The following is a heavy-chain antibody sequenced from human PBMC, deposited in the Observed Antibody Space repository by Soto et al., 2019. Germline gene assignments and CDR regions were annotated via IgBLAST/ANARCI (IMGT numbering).Heavy chain of an antibody. CDR2: IWYHGNSM. Sequence: QGHLVESGGGVVQPGRSLRLSCAASGFTFSSYGMHWVRQAPGKGLEWVAVIWYHGNSMYYADSVKGRFTISRDNSKNTLYLQMNNLRAEDTAVYYCARYNTGHSDYWGQGTLVTVSS. V-gene: IGHV3-33*01. J-gene: IGHJ4*02. CDR3: ARYNTGHSDY. D-gene: IGHD1-20*01. CDR1: GFTFSSYG.